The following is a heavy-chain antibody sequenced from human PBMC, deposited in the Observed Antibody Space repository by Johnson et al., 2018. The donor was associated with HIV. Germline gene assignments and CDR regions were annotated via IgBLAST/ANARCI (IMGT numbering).Heavy chain of an antibody. J-gene: IGHJ3*02. CDR3: ARGMYAFDI. CDR1: GFTFSDYY. CDR2: ISTSGSTI. Sequence: MQLVESGGGVVQPGRSLRLSCAASGFTFSDYYMHWVRQAPGKGLDWVSYISTSGSTINYADSVKGRFTISRDNAKKSLYLQMNSLRAEDTAVYYCARGMYAFDIWGQGTMVTVSS. V-gene: IGHV3-11*04.